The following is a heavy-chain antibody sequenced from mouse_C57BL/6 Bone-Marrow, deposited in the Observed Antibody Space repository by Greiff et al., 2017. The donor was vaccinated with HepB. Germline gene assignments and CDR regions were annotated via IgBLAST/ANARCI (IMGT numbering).Heavy chain of an antibody. D-gene: IGHD4-1*01. Sequence: VQLQQSGAELVKPGASVKLSCKASGYTFTSYWMHWVKQRPGQGLEWIGMIHPNSGSTNYNEKFKSKATLTVDKSPSTAYMQLSSLTSEDAAVYYCARGGLGKGYWGQGTLVTVSA. CDR2: IHPNSGST. CDR3: ARGGLGKGY. V-gene: IGHV1-64*01. CDR1: GYTFTSYW. J-gene: IGHJ3*01.